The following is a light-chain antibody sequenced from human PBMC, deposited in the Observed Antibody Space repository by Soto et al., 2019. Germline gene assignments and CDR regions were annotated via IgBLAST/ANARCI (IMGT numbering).Light chain of an antibody. CDR1: QGISSN. CDR2: AAS. Sequence: DIHLTQSPSFLSAALGDRVTITSRASQGISSNLAWYQQKPGKAPKLLIYAASTLQSGVPSRFSGSGSGTEFTLTISSLQPEDFATYYCQQFNSYPITFGQGTRLEIK. V-gene: IGKV1-9*01. CDR3: QQFNSYPIT. J-gene: IGKJ5*01.